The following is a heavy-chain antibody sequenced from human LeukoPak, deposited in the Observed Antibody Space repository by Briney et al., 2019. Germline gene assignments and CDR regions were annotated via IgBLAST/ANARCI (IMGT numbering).Heavy chain of an antibody. CDR2: ISGSGGST. D-gene: IGHD6-19*01. Sequence: PGGSLRLSCAASGFTFSSYAMSWVRQAPGKGLEWVSAISGSGGSTYYADSVKGRFTISRDNSKNTLYLQMNSLRAEDTAVYYCAKEPYSSGWFYYFDYWGQGTLVTVPS. CDR1: GFTFSSYA. J-gene: IGHJ4*02. V-gene: IGHV3-23*01. CDR3: AKEPYSSGWFYYFDY.